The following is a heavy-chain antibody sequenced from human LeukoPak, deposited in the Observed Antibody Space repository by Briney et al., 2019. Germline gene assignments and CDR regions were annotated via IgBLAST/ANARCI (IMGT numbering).Heavy chain of an antibody. CDR2: LHSDGTST. CDR3: ARSGRPSYLDY. J-gene: IGHJ4*02. CDR1: GFTLSNYW. D-gene: IGHD6-25*01. Sequence: TGGSLRLSCAASGFTLSNYWMHWVRQAPGKGLVWVSRLHSDGTSTSYADSVRGRFTISRDNARNTLYLQMNTLRAEDTAVYYCARSGRPSYLDYWGQGTLVTVSS. V-gene: IGHV3-74*01.